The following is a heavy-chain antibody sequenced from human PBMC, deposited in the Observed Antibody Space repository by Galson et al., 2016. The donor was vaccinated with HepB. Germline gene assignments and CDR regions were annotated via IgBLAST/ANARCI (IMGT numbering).Heavy chain of an antibody. J-gene: IGHJ5*02. CDR3: SKDPFQSWGS. V-gene: IGHV3-23*01. CDR1: GFSLSDYA. Sequence: SLRLSCAGSGFSLSDYAMSWVRQAPGKELEWVSTIAGGSGSPNYADSVKGRFTISRDNSKNTLYVQMNSLRAEDTAVYYCSKDPFQSWGSWGLGTLVTVSS. D-gene: IGHD3-16*01. CDR2: IAGGSGSP.